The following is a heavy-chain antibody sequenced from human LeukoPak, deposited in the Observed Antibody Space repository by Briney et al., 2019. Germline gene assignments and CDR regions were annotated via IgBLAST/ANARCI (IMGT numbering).Heavy chain of an antibody. J-gene: IGHJ3*02. Sequence: GGSLRLSCAASGFTVSSNYMSWVREAPGRGLEGVSVIYSGGSTYYADSAKGRFTISRDNSKNTLYLQMNSLRAEDTAVYYCARGTPNYYDSSGYYDAFDIWGQGTMVTVSS. CDR3: ARGTPNYYDSSGYYDAFDI. CDR1: GFTVSSNY. CDR2: IYSGGST. V-gene: IGHV3-66*01. D-gene: IGHD3-22*01.